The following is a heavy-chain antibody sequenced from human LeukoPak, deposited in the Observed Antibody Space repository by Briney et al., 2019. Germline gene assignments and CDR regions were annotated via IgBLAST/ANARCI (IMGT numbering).Heavy chain of an antibody. CDR1: GFTFSSYA. J-gene: IGHJ6*04. V-gene: IGHV3-23*01. Sequence: GGSLRLSCAASGFTFSSYAMSRVRQAPGKGLEWVSAISGSGGSTYYADSVKGRFTISRDNSKNTLYLQMNSLRAEDTAVYYCAKPSGRGHYYYYYGMDVWGKGTTVTVSS. CDR3: AKPSGRGHYYYYYGMDV. CDR2: ISGSGGST.